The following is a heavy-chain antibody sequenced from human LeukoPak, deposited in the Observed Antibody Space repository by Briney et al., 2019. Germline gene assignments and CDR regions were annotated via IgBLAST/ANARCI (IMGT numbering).Heavy chain of an antibody. CDR3: ARVLYSSGYYGVFDY. D-gene: IGHD6-19*01. J-gene: IGHJ4*02. V-gene: IGHV4-39*07. CDR2: IYYSGST. Sequence: SETLSLTCTVSGGSISSTNYYWGWIRQPPGKGLEWIGSIYYSGSTYYNPSLKSRVTISIDTSKNQFSLKLSSVTAADTAVYYCARVLYSSGYYGVFDYWGQGTLVTVSS. CDR1: GGSISSTNYY.